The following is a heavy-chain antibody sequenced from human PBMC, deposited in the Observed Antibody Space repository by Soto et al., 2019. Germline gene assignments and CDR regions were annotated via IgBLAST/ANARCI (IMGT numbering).Heavy chain of an antibody. Sequence: SETLSLTCAAFGGSFSGYYWSWIRQPPGKGLEWIGEIIHTGSTNYNPSLKSRVTMSIDTSKKQFSLKLSSVTATDTAVYYCAPQVVPTATKKPWGQGTLVTVSS. CDR3: APQVVPTATKKP. CDR2: IIHTGST. V-gene: IGHV4-34*12. CDR1: GGSFSGYY. D-gene: IGHD2-2*01. J-gene: IGHJ4*02.